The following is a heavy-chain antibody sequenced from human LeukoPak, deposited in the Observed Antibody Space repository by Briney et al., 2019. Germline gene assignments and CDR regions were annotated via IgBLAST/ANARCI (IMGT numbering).Heavy chain of an antibody. V-gene: IGHV4-39*01. CDR2: IHYSGST. Sequence: SETLSLTCTVSGGSISGYYWSWIRQPPGKGLEWIGSIHYSGSTYYNPSLKSRVTISVDTSKNQFSLKLSSVTAADTAVYYCARSLPAYYYDSSGSGAFDIWGQGTMVTVSS. D-gene: IGHD3-22*01. CDR1: GGSISGYY. CDR3: ARSLPAYYYDSSGSGAFDI. J-gene: IGHJ3*02.